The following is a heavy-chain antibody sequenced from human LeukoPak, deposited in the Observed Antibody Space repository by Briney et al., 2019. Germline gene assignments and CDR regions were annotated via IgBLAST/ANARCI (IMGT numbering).Heavy chain of an antibody. CDR2: IYYSGST. D-gene: IGHD3-22*01. J-gene: IGHJ6*02. V-gene: IGHV4-59*01. Sequence: PSETLSLTCTVSGGSISSYYWSWIRQPPGKGLEWIGYIYYSGSTNYNPSLKSRVTISVDTSKNQFSLKLSSVTAADTAVYYCARDRLHYDSKGYGMDVWGQGTTVTVSS. CDR1: GGSISSYY. CDR3: ARDRLHYDSKGYGMDV.